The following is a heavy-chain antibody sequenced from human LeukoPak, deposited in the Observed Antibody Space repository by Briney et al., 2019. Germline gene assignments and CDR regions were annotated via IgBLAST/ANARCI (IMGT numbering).Heavy chain of an antibody. CDR2: MNPNSGNT. Sequence: GASVKVSCKASGYTFTSYDINWVRQATGQGLEWMGWMNPNSGNTGYAQKLQGRVTMTTDTSTSTAYMELRSLRSDDTAVYYCARERGGTLYWDFDYWGQGTLVTVSS. CDR1: GYTFTSYD. V-gene: IGHV1-8*01. CDR3: ARERGGTLYWDFDY. D-gene: IGHD1-26*01. J-gene: IGHJ4*02.